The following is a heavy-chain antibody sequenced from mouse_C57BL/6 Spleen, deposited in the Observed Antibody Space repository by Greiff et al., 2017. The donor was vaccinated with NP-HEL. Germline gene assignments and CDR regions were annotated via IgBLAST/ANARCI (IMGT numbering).Heavy chain of an antibody. J-gene: IGHJ3*01. CDR1: GYTFTDYY. Sequence: EVQLQQSGPVLVKPGASVTMSCKASGYTFTDYYMNWVKQSHGKSLEWIGVINPYNGGTSYNQKFKGKATLTVDKSSSTAYMELNSLTSEDSAVYYCAREGAYYYGSSSAWFAYWGQGTLVTGSA. CDR2: INPYNGGT. D-gene: IGHD1-1*01. CDR3: AREGAYYYGSSSAWFAY. V-gene: IGHV1-19*01.